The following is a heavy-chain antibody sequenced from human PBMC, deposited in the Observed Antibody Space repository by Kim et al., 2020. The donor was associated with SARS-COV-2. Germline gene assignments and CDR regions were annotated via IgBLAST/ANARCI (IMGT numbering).Heavy chain of an antibody. J-gene: IGHJ6*03. V-gene: IGHV3-9*01. CDR1: GFTFGDYA. D-gene: IGHD2-8*01. Sequence: GGSLRLSCAASGFTFGDYAMHWVRQAPGKGLEWVSGISWNSGSIGYADSVKGRFTISRDNAKNSLYLQMNSLRAEDTALYYCAKDNAVYAITHYYYYMDVWGKGTTVTVSS. CDR2: ISWNSGSI. CDR3: AKDNAVYAITHYYYYMDV.